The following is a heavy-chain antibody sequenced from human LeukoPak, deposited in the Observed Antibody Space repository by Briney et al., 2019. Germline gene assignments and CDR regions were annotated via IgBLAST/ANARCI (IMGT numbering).Heavy chain of an antibody. V-gene: IGHV1-8*01. J-gene: IGHJ6*02. CDR2: MNPNSGNT. Sequence: ASVKVSCTASGYTFTSYDINWVRQATGQGLEWMGWMNPNSGNTGYAQKFQGRVTMTRKTSISTAYREVSSLRSEDTAVYYCARFCHYDFWSGWSLYPREYGMDVWGQGTTVTVSS. D-gene: IGHD3-3*01. CDR3: ARFCHYDFWSGWSLYPREYGMDV. CDR1: GYTFTSYD.